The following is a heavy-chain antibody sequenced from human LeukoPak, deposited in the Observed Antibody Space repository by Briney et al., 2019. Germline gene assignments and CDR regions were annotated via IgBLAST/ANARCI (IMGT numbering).Heavy chain of an antibody. CDR3: ARGPQQLVNRLDY. CDR1: GGSISSSSYY. CDR2: IYYSGST. D-gene: IGHD6-13*01. V-gene: IGHV4-39*07. Sequence: SETLSLTCTVSGGSISSSSYYWGWIRQPPGKGLEWIGSIYYSGSTYYNPSLKSRVTISLDTSRNQFSLKLSSVTAADAAVYYCARGPQQLVNRLDYWGQGTLVTVSS. J-gene: IGHJ4*02.